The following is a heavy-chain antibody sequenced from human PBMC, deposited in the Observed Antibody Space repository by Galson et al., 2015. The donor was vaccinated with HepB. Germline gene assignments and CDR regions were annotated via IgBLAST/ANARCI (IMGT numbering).Heavy chain of an antibody. V-gene: IGHV3-23*01. D-gene: IGHD4-17*01. CDR3: AKGTQRRLTTMTCHNYFDY. J-gene: IGHJ4*02. Sequence: SLRLSCAASGFTFSSYWMSWVRQAPGKGLEWVSTITGGGRTNYAESVTGRFTISRDNSENTVYLQMSRLRPEDTAVYYCAKGTQRRLTTMTCHNYFDYWGQGTLVAVSS. CDR2: ITGGGRT. CDR1: GFTFSSYW.